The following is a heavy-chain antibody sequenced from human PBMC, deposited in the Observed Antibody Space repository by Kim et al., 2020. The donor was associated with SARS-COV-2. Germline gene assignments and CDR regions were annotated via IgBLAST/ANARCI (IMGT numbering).Heavy chain of an antibody. CDR3: ARDVGLGSNNPFDY. Sequence: ADSVKGRFTISRDNAKNTLYLQMNSLRAEDTAVYYCARDVGLGSNNPFDYWGQGTLVTVSS. V-gene: IGHV3-74*01. J-gene: IGHJ4*02. D-gene: IGHD1-26*01.